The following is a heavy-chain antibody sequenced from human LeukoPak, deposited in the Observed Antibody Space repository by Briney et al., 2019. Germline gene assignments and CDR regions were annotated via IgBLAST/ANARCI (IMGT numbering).Heavy chain of an antibody. CDR3: AGSIAAAGINSFDY. CDR2: TYYRSKWYN. Sequence: SQTLSLTCAISVDSVSSNSAAWNWIRQSPSRGLEWLGRTYYRSKWYNDYAVSVKSRITINPDTSKNQFSLQLNSVTPEDTAVYYCAGSIAAAGINSFDYWGQGTLVTVSS. J-gene: IGHJ4*02. V-gene: IGHV6-1*01. D-gene: IGHD6-13*01. CDR1: VDSVSSNSAA.